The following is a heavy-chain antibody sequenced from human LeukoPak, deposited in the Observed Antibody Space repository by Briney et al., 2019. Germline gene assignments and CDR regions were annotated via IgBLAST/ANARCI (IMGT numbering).Heavy chain of an antibody. D-gene: IGHD6-13*01. V-gene: IGHV3-48*01. CDR1: GFTFSSYS. CDR2: ISSSSTI. Sequence: GGSLRLSCAASGFTFSSYSMNWVRQAPGKGLEWVSYISSSSTIYYADSVKGRFTISRDNAKNSLYLQMNSLRAGDTAVYYCAVDIADVWGKGTTVTVSS. CDR3: AVDIADV. J-gene: IGHJ6*04.